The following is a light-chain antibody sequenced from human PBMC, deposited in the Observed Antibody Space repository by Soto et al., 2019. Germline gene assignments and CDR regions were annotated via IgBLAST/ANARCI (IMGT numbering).Light chain of an antibody. Sequence: QSVLTQPPSVSGAPGQRVTISCTGSSSNIGAGYDVHWYQQLPGTAPKLLIYGNSNRPSGVPDRFSGSKSGTSASLAITGLQAEDEADYYCQSYHSSLSFYVFGTGTKVTVL. CDR3: QSYHSSLSFYV. V-gene: IGLV1-40*01. J-gene: IGLJ1*01. CDR2: GNS. CDR1: SSNIGAGYD.